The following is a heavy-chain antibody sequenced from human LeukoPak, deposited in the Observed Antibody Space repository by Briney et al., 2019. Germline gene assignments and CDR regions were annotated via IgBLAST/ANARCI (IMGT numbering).Heavy chain of an antibody. D-gene: IGHD3-10*01. J-gene: IGHJ4*02. CDR1: GFTFSSYP. CDR3: AKYYYTSGSSGGRVFDY. V-gene: IGHV3-23*01. Sequence: GGSLRLSCAASGFTFSSYPMTWVRQAPGKGLEWVSTIGSSAGDTHYADSVKGRFTISRDTSKNPLYLQMNSLRAEDTAVYYCAKYYYTSGSSGGRVFDYWGQGTLVTVSS. CDR2: IGSSAGDT.